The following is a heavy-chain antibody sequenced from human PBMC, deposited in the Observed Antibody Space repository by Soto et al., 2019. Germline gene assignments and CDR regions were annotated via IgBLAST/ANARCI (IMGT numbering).Heavy chain of an antibody. CDR2: IIPIFGTT. V-gene: IGHV1-69*06. J-gene: IGHJ5*02. CDR1: GGTFGSDS. CDR3: ARDRTDSGYYTNWLDP. Sequence: SVKVSCKASGGTFGSDSITWVRQAPGQGLECVGRIIPIFGTTNYAQNLQGRVTISADKPTLTSYMELHSLTSDDTALYYCARDRTDSGYYTNWLDPWGQGTQVTVSS. D-gene: IGHD3-22*01.